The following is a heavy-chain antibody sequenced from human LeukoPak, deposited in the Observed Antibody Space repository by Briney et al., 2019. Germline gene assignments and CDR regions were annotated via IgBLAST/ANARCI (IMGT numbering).Heavy chain of an antibody. Sequence: ASVKVSCKASGYTFTSYGISWVRQAPGQGLEWMGWIGAYNGNTNYAQKLQGRVTMTTDTSTSTAYMELRSLRSDDTAVYYCARDAAATNAEYFQHWGQGTLGTVSS. V-gene: IGHV1-18*01. CDR2: IGAYNGNT. CDR3: ARDAAATNAEYFQH. D-gene: IGHD6-13*01. J-gene: IGHJ1*01. CDR1: GYTFTSYG.